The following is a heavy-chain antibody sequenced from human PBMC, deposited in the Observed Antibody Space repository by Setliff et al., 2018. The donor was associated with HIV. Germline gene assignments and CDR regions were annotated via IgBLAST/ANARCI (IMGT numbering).Heavy chain of an antibody. CDR3: ARAYFGSGIYY. D-gene: IGHD3-10*01. V-gene: IGHV4-39*02. Sequence: SETLSLTCSVSGVSISGPIGITYYWDWLRQPPGKGLEWIGNIHYSRGSSYNASLKSRVTISLDTSKNHFSLELSSVAAADTAVYYCARAYFGSGIYYWGQGTLVTVSS. CDR1: GVSISGPIGITYY. CDR2: IHYSRGS. J-gene: IGHJ4*02.